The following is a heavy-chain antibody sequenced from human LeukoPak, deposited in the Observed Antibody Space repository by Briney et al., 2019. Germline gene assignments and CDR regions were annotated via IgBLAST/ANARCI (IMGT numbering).Heavy chain of an antibody. CDR2: IRSDGSTI. D-gene: IGHD6-13*01. CDR1: GFTFSSYS. J-gene: IGHJ3*02. CDR3: ARDAAGASDM. Sequence: GGSLRLSCAASGFTFSSYSMNWVRQAPGKGLEWVSHIRSDGSTINYADSVKGRFTISRDNAKNTLYLQMNSLRVEDAAVYYCARDAAGASDMWGQGTMVTVSS. V-gene: IGHV3-74*01.